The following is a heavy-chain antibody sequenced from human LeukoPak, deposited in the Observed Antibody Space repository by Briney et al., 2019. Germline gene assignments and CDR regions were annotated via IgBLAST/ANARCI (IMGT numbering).Heavy chain of an antibody. CDR2: MYSDGTT. J-gene: IGHJ4*02. V-gene: IGHV3-53*01. CDR1: GFTVSSNY. D-gene: IGHD3-22*01. CDR3: ARDLTYYYDGSGGGFDY. Sequence: GDSLRLSCAASGFTVSSNYMSWVRQAPGKGLEWVSLMYSDGTTYYADSVKGRFTFSRDNSKNTLYLQMNSLRAEDTAVYYCARDLTYYYDGSGGGFDYWGQGTLVTVSS.